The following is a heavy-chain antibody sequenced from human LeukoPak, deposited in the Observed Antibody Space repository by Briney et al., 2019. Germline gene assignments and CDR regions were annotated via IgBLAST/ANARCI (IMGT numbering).Heavy chain of an antibody. D-gene: IGHD4-11*01. V-gene: IGHV3-23*01. CDR1: GFNFSDYA. CDR2: ISGSGGTT. CDR3: AKDRYSNYGNWFDP. J-gene: IGHJ5*02. Sequence: PGGSLRLSCVASGFNFSDYAMNWVRQAPGKGLEGFSAISGSGGTTHYADSVKGRFAISRDNSKNTLSLQMSHLRHEDTARYYCAKDRYSNYGNWFDPWGQGTQVTVFS.